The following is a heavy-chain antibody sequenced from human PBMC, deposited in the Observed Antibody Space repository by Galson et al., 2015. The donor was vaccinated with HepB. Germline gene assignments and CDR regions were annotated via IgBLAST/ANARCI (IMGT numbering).Heavy chain of an antibody. Sequence: SLRLSCAASGFTFSSYGMHWVRQAPGKGLEWVAVISYDGSNKYYADFVKGRFTISRDNSKNTLYLQMNSLRAEDTAVYYCAKVTRRYFDLWGRGTLVTVSS. J-gene: IGHJ2*01. CDR2: ISYDGSNK. V-gene: IGHV3-30*18. CDR1: GFTFSSYG. CDR3: AKVTRRYFDL.